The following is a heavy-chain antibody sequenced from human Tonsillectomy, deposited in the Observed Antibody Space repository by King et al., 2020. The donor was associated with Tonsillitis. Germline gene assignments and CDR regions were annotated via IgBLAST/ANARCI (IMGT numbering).Heavy chain of an antibody. CDR3: ARDSGQWLTWYYSDY. CDR2: INPNSGGP. V-gene: IGHV1-2*02. D-gene: IGHD6-19*01. J-gene: IGHJ4*02. Sequence: QVQLVESGAEVKKAGASVKVSCKASGYTFTGYYMHWVRQAPGQGLEWMGWINPNSGGPDFAQKFQGRVTMTRDTSIGTAYWELSRLTSDDTAVYYCARDSGQWLTWYYSDYWGQGTLVTVSS. CDR1: GYTFTGYY.